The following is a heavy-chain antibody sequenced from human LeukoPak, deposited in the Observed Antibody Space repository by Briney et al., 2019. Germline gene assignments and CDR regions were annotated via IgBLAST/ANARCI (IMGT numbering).Heavy chain of an antibody. CDR3: ARGWGFDY. CDR1: GYTFTGYY. V-gene: IGHV7-4-1*02. D-gene: IGHD7-27*01. Sequence: GASVKVSCKASGYTFTGYYMHWVRQAPGQGLEWMGWINTNTGNPTYAQGFTGRFVFSLDTSVSTAYLQISSLKAEDTAVYYCARGWGFDYWGQGTLVTVSS. J-gene: IGHJ4*02. CDR2: INTNTGNP.